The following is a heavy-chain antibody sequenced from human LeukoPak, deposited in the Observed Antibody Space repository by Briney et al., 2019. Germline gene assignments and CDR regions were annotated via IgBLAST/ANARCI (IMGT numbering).Heavy chain of an antibody. V-gene: IGHV4-39*07. CDR2: IYYSGST. CDR1: GGSISTSNYY. D-gene: IGHD5-18*01. CDR3: ARAHSFVSFVEYYFDS. J-gene: IGHJ4*02. Sequence: PSETLSLTCTVSGGSISTSNYYWGWIRQPPGKGLEWIGSIYYSGSTYYSPSLKRRVTMSIDTSKNQFSLKVSSVTAADTAVYYCARAHSFVSFVEYYFDSWGQGTLVTVSS.